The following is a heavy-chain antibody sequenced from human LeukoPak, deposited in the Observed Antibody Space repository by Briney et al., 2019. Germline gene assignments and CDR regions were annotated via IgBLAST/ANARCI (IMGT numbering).Heavy chain of an antibody. CDR3: ARSLKWLRRGFDY. Sequence: SETLSLTCAVYGGSFSGYYWSWIRQPPGKGLEWIGEISHSGSTNYNPSLKSRVTISVDTSKNQFSLKLSSVTAADTAVYYCARSLKWLRRGFDYWGQGTLVTVSS. D-gene: IGHD5-12*01. V-gene: IGHV4-34*01. CDR1: GGSFSGYY. J-gene: IGHJ4*02. CDR2: ISHSGST.